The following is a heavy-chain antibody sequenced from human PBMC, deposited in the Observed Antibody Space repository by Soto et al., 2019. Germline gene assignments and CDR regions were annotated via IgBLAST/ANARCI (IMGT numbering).Heavy chain of an antibody. J-gene: IGHJ2*01. Sequence: EVQLVESGGGLVEPGGSLRLSCAASGFTFSSYSMNWVRQAPGKGLEWVSSISSSSSYIYYADSVKGRFTISRDNAKNSLYLQMNSLRAEDTAVYYCARDDYDSSGYYPWYFDLWGRGTLVTVSS. CDR2: ISSSSSYI. CDR3: ARDDYDSSGYYPWYFDL. D-gene: IGHD3-22*01. V-gene: IGHV3-21*01. CDR1: GFTFSSYS.